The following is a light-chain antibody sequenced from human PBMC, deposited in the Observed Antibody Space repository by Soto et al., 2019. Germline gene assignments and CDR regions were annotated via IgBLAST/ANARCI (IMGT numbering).Light chain of an antibody. V-gene: IGLV2-14*01. J-gene: IGLJ1*01. CDR1: SSDDGGYNY. CDR2: EVS. CDR3: SSYTSSSISYV. Sequence: QSVLTQPASVSGAPGQSITISCTGTSSDDGGYNYVSWYQQHPGKAPKLMIYEVSNRPSGVSNRFSGSKSGNTASLTISGLQAEDEADYYCSSYTSSSISYVFGTGTKVTVL.